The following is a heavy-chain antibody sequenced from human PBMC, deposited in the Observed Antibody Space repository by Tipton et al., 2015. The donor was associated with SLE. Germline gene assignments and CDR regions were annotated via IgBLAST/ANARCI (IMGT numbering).Heavy chain of an antibody. CDR3: ASYPTGSYYLDY. D-gene: IGHD3-9*01. CDR1: GGSFSGYY. J-gene: IGHJ4*02. V-gene: IGHV4-34*01. CDR2: INHSGST. Sequence: TLSLTCAVYGGSFSGYYWSWIRQPPGKGLEWIGEINHSGSTNYNPSLKSRVTISVDTSKNQFSLKLSSVTAADTAVYYCASYPTGSYYLDYWGQGTLVTVSS.